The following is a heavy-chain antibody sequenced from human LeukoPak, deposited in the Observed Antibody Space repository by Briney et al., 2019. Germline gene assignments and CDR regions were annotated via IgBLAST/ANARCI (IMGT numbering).Heavy chain of an antibody. CDR2: IYYSGST. V-gene: IGHV4-31*03. D-gene: IGHD3-9*01. J-gene: IGHJ6*02. Sequence: PSQTLSLTCTASGGSISSGGYYWRWIRQHPGKGLEWIGYIYYSGSTYYNPSLKSRVTISVDTSKNQFSLKLSSVTAADTAVYYCARDVNFDWTDYYYGMDVWGQGTTVTVSS. CDR1: GGSISSGGYY. CDR3: ARDVNFDWTDYYYGMDV.